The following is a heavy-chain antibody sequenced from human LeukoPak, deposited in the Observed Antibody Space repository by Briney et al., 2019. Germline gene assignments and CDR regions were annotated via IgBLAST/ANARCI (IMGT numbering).Heavy chain of an antibody. V-gene: IGHV4-59*12. D-gene: IGHD3-22*01. J-gene: IGHJ4*02. CDR1: GVSITSYY. CDR2: TYHTGST. Sequence: SETLSLTCAVSGVSITSYYWTWIRLPPGKGLEWIAYTYHTGSTNYNPSLKSRVTMSVDTSKNQFSLKLSSVTAADTAVYYCARDTYYYDSSGYTTFDYWGQGTLVTVSS. CDR3: ARDTYYYDSSGYTTFDY.